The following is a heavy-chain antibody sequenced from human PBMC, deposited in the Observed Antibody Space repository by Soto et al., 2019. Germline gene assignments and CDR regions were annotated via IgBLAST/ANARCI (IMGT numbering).Heavy chain of an antibody. CDR1: GFTFSSYW. CDR3: AREMATIDAFDI. Sequence: PGGSLRLSCAASGFTFSSYWMSWVRQAPGKGLEWVANIKQVGSEKYYVDSVKGRFTISRDNAKNSLYLQMNSLRAEDTAVYSCAREMATIDAFDIWGQGTMVTVS. D-gene: IGHD5-12*01. V-gene: IGHV3-7*01. J-gene: IGHJ3*02. CDR2: IKQVGSEK.